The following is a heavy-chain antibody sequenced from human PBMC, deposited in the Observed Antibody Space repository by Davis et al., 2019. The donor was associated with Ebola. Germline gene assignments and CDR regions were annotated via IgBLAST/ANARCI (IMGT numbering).Heavy chain of an antibody. CDR1: GGSISSSSYY. CDR2: IYYSGST. V-gene: IGHV4-39*07. D-gene: IGHD2-15*01. Sequence: SETLSLTCTVSGGSISSSSYYWGWIRQPPGKGLEWIGSIYYSGSTYYNPSLKSRVTISVDTSKNQFSLKLSSVTAADTAAYYCARDRYDCSGGSCYWEFDYWGQGTLVTVPS. J-gene: IGHJ4*02. CDR3: ARDRYDCSGGSCYWEFDY.